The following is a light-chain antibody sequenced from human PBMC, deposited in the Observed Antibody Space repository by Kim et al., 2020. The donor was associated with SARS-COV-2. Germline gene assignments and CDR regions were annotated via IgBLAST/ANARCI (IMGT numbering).Light chain of an antibody. CDR2: GED. V-gene: IGKV3-20*01. J-gene: IGKJ2*01. Sequence: ATRAGRASQSVGCSYLAWAQQRPGPAPRLLICGEDSRGPGISDRCSCGGAGTDFTLTSSRLQPDCFAVYFCQHYGSSSLYTFGQGTRLEI. CDR1: QSVGCSY. CDR3: QHYGSSSLYT.